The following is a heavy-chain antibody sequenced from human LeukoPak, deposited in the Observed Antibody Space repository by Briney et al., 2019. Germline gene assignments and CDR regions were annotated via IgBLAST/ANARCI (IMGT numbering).Heavy chain of an antibody. CDR1: GGSFSGYY. J-gene: IGHJ4*02. D-gene: IGHD2-21*01. CDR3: ARGDITTGGAPFDH. CDR2: INHRGST. Sequence: SETLSLTCAVYGGSFSGYYWSRIRQPPGKGLEWIGEINHRGSTNYNPSLKSRVTISVDTSKDQFSLKLNSVTAADTAIYYCARGDITTGGAPFDHWGQGSLVTVSS. V-gene: IGHV4-34*01.